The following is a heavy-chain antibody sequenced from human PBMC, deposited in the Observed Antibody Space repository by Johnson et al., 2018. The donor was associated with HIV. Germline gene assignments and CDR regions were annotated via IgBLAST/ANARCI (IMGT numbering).Heavy chain of an antibody. CDR3: ARGFRSAFVDSFDI. D-gene: IGHD3-3*01. CDR1: GFSISNYW. V-gene: IGHV3-7*04. Sequence: VQLVESGGGLVQRGGSLRLSCSGSGFSISNYWMSWVRQAPGKGLEWVAYIKQDGSAKHYVDSVEGRFTISRDNAKNSLYLQMDSLRVEDTAVYYGARGFRSAFVDSFDIWGQGRMVTVSS. J-gene: IGHJ3*02. CDR2: IKQDGSAK.